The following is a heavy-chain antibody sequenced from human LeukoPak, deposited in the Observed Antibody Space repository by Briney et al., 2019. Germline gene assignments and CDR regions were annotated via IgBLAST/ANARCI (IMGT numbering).Heavy chain of an antibody. D-gene: IGHD4-17*01. V-gene: IGHV3-74*01. CDR2: INSDGSST. CDR3: ARWETTVTTLDY. Sequence: GGSLRLSCAASGFTFSSYWMSWVRQAPGKGLVWVSRINSDGSSTTYADSVKGRFTISRDNAKNTLYLQMNSLRAEDTAVYYCARWETTVTTLDYWGQGTLVTVSS. J-gene: IGHJ4*02. CDR1: GFTFSSYW.